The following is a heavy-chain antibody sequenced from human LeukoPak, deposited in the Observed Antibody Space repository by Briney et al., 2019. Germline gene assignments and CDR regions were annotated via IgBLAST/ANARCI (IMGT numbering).Heavy chain of an antibody. CDR2: ISAYNGNT. J-gene: IGHJ4*02. D-gene: IGHD4-17*01. CDR1: GYTFTSYG. CDR3: ARQVIPYGDYDY. V-gene: IGHV1-18*01. Sequence: ASVKVSCKASGYTFTSYGISWVRQAPGQGLEWMGWISAYNGNTNYAQKLQGRVTMTTDTSTSKAYMELRSLRSDDTAVYYCARQVIPYGDYDYWGQGTLVTVSS.